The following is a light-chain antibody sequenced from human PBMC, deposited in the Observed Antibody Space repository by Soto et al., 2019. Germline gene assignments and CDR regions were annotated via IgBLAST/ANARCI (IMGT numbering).Light chain of an antibody. J-gene: IGLJ1*01. CDR2: GNS. V-gene: IGLV1-40*01. CDR3: QSYDSSLSGVV. CDR1: RSNIGAGYD. Sequence: QSLLTQPPSVSGAPGQRVTISCTGSRSNIGAGYDVHWYQQLPGTAPKLLIYGNSNRPSGVPDRFSGSKSGTSASLAITGLQAEDEADYYCQSYDSSLSGVVFGTGTKVTVL.